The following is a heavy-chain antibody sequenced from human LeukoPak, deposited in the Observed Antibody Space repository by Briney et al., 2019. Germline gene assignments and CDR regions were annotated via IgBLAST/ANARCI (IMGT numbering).Heavy chain of an antibody. CDR1: GGSISSGDYY. J-gene: IGHJ2*01. CDR3: ARGLVEMATRYFDL. Sequence: SETLSLTCTVSGGSISSGDYYWSWIRQPPGKGLEWIGYIYYSEMYNNPSLKSRVTMSVDRSQNQFSLRLSTVTAADTAVYYCARGLVEMATRYFDLWGRGTLVTVSS. CDR2: IYYSEM. V-gene: IGHV4-30-4*01. D-gene: IGHD5-24*01.